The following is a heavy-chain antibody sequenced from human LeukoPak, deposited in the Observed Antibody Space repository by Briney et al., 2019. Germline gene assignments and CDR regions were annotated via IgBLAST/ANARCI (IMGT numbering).Heavy chain of an antibody. V-gene: IGHV1-18*01. CDR1: GYTFTSYG. J-gene: IGHJ5*02. CDR3: ARDGSMGDFDSSRSGGANDNNWFDP. CDR2: ISAYNGAA. D-gene: IGHD6-13*01. Sequence: ASVKVSCKASGYTFTSYGISWVRQAPGQGLEWMGRISAYNGAANYAQKFEGRVTMTTDTSTSTAYMELRSLRSDGAVVYYCARDGSMGDFDSSRSGGANDNNWFDPGVQGTLVTVS.